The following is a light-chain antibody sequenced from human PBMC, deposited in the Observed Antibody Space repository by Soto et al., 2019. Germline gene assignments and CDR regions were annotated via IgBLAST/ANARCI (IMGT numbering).Light chain of an antibody. J-gene: IGKJ2*01. CDR3: QQSYSTPPT. CDR2: GIF. V-gene: IGKV1-39*01. CDR1: QSIGTS. Sequence: DIQMTQSPSSLSASIGDRVTITCRASQSIGTSLNWYQQKPGKAPKLLIYGIFNLPGGVPSRFSGSGSGTDFALTISSLQPEDFAVYYCQQSYSTPPTFGQGTEVEMK.